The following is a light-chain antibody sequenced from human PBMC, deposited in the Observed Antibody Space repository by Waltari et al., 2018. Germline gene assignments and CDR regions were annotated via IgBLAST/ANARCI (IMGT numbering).Light chain of an antibody. J-gene: IGLJ2*01. V-gene: IGLV2-23*01. Sequence: QSALTQPASVSGSPGQSITISCTGSDSDVGTYHLVSSFQQHPVRAPKAISYEAPKRPSGITARFSGSKSGNTASVTISGLQAEDEAHYYCCSYSHADTLIFGGGTKLTVL. CDR2: EAP. CDR3: CSYSHADTLI. CDR1: DSDVGTYHL.